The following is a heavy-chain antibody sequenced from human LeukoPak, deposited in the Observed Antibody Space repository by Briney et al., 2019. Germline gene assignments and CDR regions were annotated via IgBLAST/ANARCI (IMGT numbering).Heavy chain of an antibody. CDR2: IWYDGSNK. CDR1: GFTFSSYG. J-gene: IGHJ6*02. CDR3: ASSPRSGYYYGMDV. V-gene: IGHV3-33*01. D-gene: IGHD2-15*01. Sequence: QPGRSLRLSCAASGFTFSSYGMHWVRQAPGKGLEWVAVIWYDGSNKYYADSVKGRFTISRDNSKNMLYLQMNSLRAEDTAVYYCASSPRSGYYYGMDVWGQGTTVTVSS.